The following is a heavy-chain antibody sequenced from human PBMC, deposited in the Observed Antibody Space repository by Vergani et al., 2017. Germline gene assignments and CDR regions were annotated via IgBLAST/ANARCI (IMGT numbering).Heavy chain of an antibody. D-gene: IGHD5-18*01. CDR2: ISYDGSNK. V-gene: IGHV3-30*18. J-gene: IGHJ3*02. CDR1: GFTFSSYG. CDR3: AKTLDTVDAFDI. Sequence: QVQLVESGGGVVQPGRSLRLSCAASGFTFSSYGMHWVRQAPGKGLEWVAVISYDGSNKYYADSVKGRFTISRDNSKNTLYLQMNSLRAEDTAVYYCAKTLDTVDAFDIWGQGTMVTVSS.